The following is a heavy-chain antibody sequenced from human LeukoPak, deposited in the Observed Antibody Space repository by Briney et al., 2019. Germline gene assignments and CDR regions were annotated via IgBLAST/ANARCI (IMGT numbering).Heavy chain of an antibody. CDR2: IKQDGSEK. CDR3: ARDRGYSGYVVDY. J-gene: IGHJ4*02. D-gene: IGHD5-12*01. V-gene: IGHV3-7*01. Sequence: PGGSLRLSCAASGFTFSSYWMSWVRQAPGKGLEWVANIKQDGSEKYYVDSVKGRFTISRDNAKNSLYLQMNSLRAEDTAVYYCARDRGYSGYVVDYWGQGTLVTVSS. CDR1: GFTFSSYW.